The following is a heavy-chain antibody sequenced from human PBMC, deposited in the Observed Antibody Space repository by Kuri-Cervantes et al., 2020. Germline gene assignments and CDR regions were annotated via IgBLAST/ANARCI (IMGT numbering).Heavy chain of an antibody. Sequence: GESLKISCAASGFTFSRLGMHWVRQAPGKGLEWVAYIRYEGSNSHYAESVKGRFTVSRDNSKNTLYLQMNSLRAEDTAVYYCAKEGDQWLPTDYWGQGTLVTVSS. D-gene: IGHD6-19*01. V-gene: IGHV3-30*02. J-gene: IGHJ4*02. CDR2: IRYEGSNS. CDR3: AKEGDQWLPTDY. CDR1: GFTFSRLG.